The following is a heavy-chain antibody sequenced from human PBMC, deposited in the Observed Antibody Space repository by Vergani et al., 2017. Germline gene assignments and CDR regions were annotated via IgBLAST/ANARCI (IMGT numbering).Heavy chain of an antibody. CDR3: AKDMIAVAGYYFDY. V-gene: IGHV3-9*01. CDR1: GFTFDDYA. D-gene: IGHD6-19*01. Sequence: EVQLVESGGGLVQPGRSLRLSCAASGFTFDDYAMHWVRQAPGKGLEWVSGISWNSGSIGYPDSVKGRFTISRDNAKNSLYLQMNSLRAEDTALYYCAKDMIAVAGYYFDYWGQGTLVTVSS. J-gene: IGHJ4*02. CDR2: ISWNSGSI.